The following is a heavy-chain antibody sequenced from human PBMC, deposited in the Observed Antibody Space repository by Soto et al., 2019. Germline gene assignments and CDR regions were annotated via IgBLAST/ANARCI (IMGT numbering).Heavy chain of an antibody. CDR1: GYTFTSYY. CDR3: TRSIITTAGTDAFDL. J-gene: IGHJ3*01. CDR2: ISPSSGGT. V-gene: IGHV1-46*03. D-gene: IGHD6-13*01. Sequence: QVQLVQSGAEVKKPGASVRVSCKASGYTFTSYYIHWERQAPGQGPEWMGMISPSSGGTDYAQKFQGRVTMTRDTSTSTVYMELSSLRSEDTAVYFCTRSIITTAGTDAFDLWCQGTLVTVSS.